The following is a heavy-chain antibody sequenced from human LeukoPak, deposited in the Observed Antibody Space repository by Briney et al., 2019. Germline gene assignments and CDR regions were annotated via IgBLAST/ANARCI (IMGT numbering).Heavy chain of an antibody. Sequence: SETLSLTCSVSGTSISSSGYFWGWIRQPPGKGLQWIGSIHYGGSTFYNPSLKSRVTISQDTSKDQFSLKLTSVTAADTAVYYCARTGEGDTVFYNWFDPWGQGTLVTVSS. D-gene: IGHD3-3*01. CDR1: GTSISSSGYF. CDR2: IHYGGST. V-gene: IGHV4-39*01. J-gene: IGHJ5*02. CDR3: ARTGEGDTVFYNWFDP.